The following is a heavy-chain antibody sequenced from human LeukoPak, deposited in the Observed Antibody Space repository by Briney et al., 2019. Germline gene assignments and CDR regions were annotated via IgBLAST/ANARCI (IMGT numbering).Heavy chain of an antibody. Sequence: GGSLRLSCAASGFTFSSYAMHWVRQPPGKGLEYVSAISSNGGSTFYADSVKGRFTISRDNSKNTLYLQMGSLRSEDMAVYYCARAFGAENFDYWGQGTLVTVSS. V-gene: IGHV3-64*02. CDR1: GFTFSSYA. CDR3: ARAFGAENFDY. CDR2: ISSNGGST. D-gene: IGHD1-26*01. J-gene: IGHJ4*02.